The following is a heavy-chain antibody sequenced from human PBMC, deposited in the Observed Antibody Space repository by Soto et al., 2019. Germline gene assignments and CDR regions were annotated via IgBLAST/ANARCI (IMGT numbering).Heavy chain of an antibody. J-gene: IGHJ5*02. V-gene: IGHV4-30-4*01. CDR1: GGSISSGDYY. D-gene: IGHD6-6*01. CDR2: IYYSGIT. CDR3: ARDHSSSSPWFDP. Sequence: SETLSLTCTVSGGSISSGDYYWSWIRQPPGKGLEWIGYIYYSGITYYNPSLKSRVTISVDTSKNQFSLKLSSVTAADTAVYYCARDHSSSSPWFDPWGQGTLVPVSS.